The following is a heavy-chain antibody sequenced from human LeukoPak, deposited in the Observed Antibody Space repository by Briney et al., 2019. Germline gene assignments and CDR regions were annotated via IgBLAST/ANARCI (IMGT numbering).Heavy chain of an antibody. J-gene: IGHJ4*02. CDR3: ARGPHGGFVIIPTEF. CDR2: IDSSSSYI. D-gene: IGHD3-3*01. V-gene: IGHV3-21*01. Sequence: GGSLRLSCAASGFTFSSYAMNWVRQAPGKWLEWVSSIDSSSSYIYYADSVKGRFTISRANAKNSLFLQMNSLRAEATAVYYCARGPHGGFVIIPTEFWGQGTLVTVSS. CDR1: GFTFSSYA.